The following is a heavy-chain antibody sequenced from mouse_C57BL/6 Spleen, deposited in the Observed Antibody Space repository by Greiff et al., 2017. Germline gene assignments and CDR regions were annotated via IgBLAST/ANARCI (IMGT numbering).Heavy chain of an antibody. CDR3: ARRRDWYFDV. J-gene: IGHJ1*03. CDR2: IDPSDSYT. CDR1: GYTFTSYW. Sequence: QVQLHPPFSELVKPGASVKLSCKASGYTFTSYWMQWVKQRPGQGLEWIGEIDPSDSYTNYNQKFKGKATLTVDTSSSTAYMQLSSLTSEDSAVYYCARRRDWYFDVWGTGTTVTVSS. V-gene: IGHV1-50*01.